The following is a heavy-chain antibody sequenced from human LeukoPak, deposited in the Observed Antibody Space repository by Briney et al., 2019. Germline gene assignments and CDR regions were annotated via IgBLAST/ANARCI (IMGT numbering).Heavy chain of an antibody. CDR2: ITGSDHQT. CDR3: ARLGGPYDNDEYR. Sequence: PGGSLRPSCAAPGFSFSTSAMTWVREAPGKGLEWVSTITGSDHQTYYAGSVEGRFTISRDSSKNMVHLQMNSLRVEDTAMYYCARLGGPYDNDEYRWGQGALVTVSS. V-gene: IGHV3-23*01. D-gene: IGHD3-16*01. J-gene: IGHJ5*02. CDR1: GFSFSTSA.